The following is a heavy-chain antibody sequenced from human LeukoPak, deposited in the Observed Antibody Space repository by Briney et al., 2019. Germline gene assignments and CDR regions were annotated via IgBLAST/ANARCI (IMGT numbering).Heavy chain of an antibody. Sequence: PGGSLRLSCAASGFTFSSYEMNWVRQAPGKGLEWVSYISSSGSTIYYADSVKGRFTISRDNAKNSLYLQMNSLRAEDTAVYYCARAGGLDRGPWRHSSSWILFDPWGQGTLVTVSS. CDR2: ISSSGSTI. V-gene: IGHV3-48*03. D-gene: IGHD6-13*01. CDR3: ARAGGLDRGPWRHSSSWILFDP. CDR1: GFTFSSYE. J-gene: IGHJ5*02.